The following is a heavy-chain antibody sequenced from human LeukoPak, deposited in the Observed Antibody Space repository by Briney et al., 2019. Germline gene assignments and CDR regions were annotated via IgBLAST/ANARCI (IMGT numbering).Heavy chain of an antibody. V-gene: IGHV3-48*02. CDR2: ITSSGSTI. CDR1: GFTLSSYS. CDR3: ARNFAY. J-gene: IGHJ4*02. Sequence: GGSLRLSCAASGFTLSSYSMNWVRQAPGKGLEWVSYITSSGSTISYADSVKGRFTISRDNAKDSLYLQMNSLRDEDTAVYYCARNFAYWGQGTLVTVSS.